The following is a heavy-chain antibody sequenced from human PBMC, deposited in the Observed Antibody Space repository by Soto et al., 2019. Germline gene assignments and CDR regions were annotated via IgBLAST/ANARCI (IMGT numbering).Heavy chain of an antibody. CDR2: IYYSGST. CDR1: GGSISSYY. D-gene: IGHD6-13*01. Sequence: SETLSLTCTVSGGSISSYYWSWIRQPPGKGLEWIGYIYYSGSTNYNPSLKSRVTISVDTSKNQFSLKLSSVTAADTAVYYCARGECSSSWTLDELYYYYGMDVWGQGTTVTVSS. J-gene: IGHJ6*02. CDR3: ARGECSSSWTLDELYYYYGMDV. V-gene: IGHV4-59*01.